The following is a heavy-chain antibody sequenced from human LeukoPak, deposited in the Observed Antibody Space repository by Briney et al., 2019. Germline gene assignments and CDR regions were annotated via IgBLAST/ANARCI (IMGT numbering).Heavy chain of an antibody. V-gene: IGHV3-11*04. CDR1: GFIFSDYY. D-gene: IGHD3-22*01. CDR3: ARDRARVSDY. CDR2: ISRSGTTV. Sequence: GGSLRLSCAASGFIFSDYYMTWVRQAPGEGLEWLSYISRSGTTVYYADSMQGRFTISRDNAKNSLYLQMNSLRAEDTAVYYCARDRARVSDYWGQGTLVTVSS. J-gene: IGHJ4*02.